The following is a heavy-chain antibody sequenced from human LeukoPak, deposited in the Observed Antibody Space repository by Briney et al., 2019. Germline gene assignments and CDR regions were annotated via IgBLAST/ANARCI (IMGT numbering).Heavy chain of an antibody. D-gene: IGHD6-13*01. Sequence: ASVKVSCKTSGYTFTNYNMHCVRHAPGQRLEWMGIINPSGGRTNYAQKFKGRVTMTSDTSTSTVYMEPSSLTSEDTAVYYCARGVYPYYFDYWGQGTLVTVSS. V-gene: IGHV1-46*01. J-gene: IGHJ4*02. CDR2: INPSGGRT. CDR3: ARGVYPYYFDY. CDR1: GYTFTNYN.